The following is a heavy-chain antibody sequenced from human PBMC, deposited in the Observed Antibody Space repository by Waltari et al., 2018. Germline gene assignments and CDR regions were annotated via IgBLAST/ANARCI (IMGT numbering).Heavy chain of an antibody. D-gene: IGHD6-13*01. CDR2: IYYSGST. Sequence: QLQLQESGPGLVKPSETLSLTCTVSGGSISSSSYYWGWIRQPPGKGLEWIGSIYYSGSTYYNPSLKSRVTISVDTSKNQFSLKLSSVTAADTAVYYCARVLVPAAIMGIAAAGADYWGQGTLVTVSS. J-gene: IGHJ4*02. CDR3: ARVLVPAAIMGIAAAGADY. V-gene: IGHV4-39*01. CDR1: GGSISSSSYY.